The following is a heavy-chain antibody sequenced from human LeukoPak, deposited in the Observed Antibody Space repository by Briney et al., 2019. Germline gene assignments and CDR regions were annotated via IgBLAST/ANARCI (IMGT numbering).Heavy chain of an antibody. J-gene: IGHJ3*02. D-gene: IGHD3-22*01. Sequence: SETLSLTCTVSGGSISSGDYYWSWIRQPPGKGLEWIGYIYYSGSTYYNPSLKSRVTISVDTSKNQFSLKLSSVTAADTAVYYRARARSGLVNGAFDIWGQGTMVTVSS. CDR2: IYYSGST. CDR3: ARARSGLVNGAFDI. CDR1: GGSISSGDYY. V-gene: IGHV4-30-4*01.